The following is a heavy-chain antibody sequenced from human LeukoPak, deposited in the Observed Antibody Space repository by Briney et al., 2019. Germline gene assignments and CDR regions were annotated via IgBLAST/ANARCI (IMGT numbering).Heavy chain of an antibody. J-gene: IGHJ4*02. V-gene: IGHV3-21*01. CDR1: GFTFSSYN. Sequence: GGSLRLSCAASGFTFSSYNMNWVRQAPGKGPEWVSSISSSSSYIYYADSVKGRFTISRDNSKNTLYLQMNSLRAEDTAVYYCARDLFGYYYDSSGFYPEWGQGTLVTVSS. D-gene: IGHD3-22*01. CDR2: ISSSSSYI. CDR3: ARDLFGYYYDSSGFYPE.